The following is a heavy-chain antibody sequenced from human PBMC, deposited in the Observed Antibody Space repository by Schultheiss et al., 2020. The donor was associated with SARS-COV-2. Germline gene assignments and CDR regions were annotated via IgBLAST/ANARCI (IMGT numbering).Heavy chain of an antibody. CDR1: GYTFTSYD. Sequence: ASVKVSCKASGYTFTSYDINWVRQATGQGLEWMGWMNPNSGGTNYAQKFQGRVTMTRDTSISTAYMELSRLRSDDTAVYYCARNVVPAAIGYYYYYGMDVWGQGTTVTVSS. CDR2: MNPNSGGT. CDR3: ARNVVPAAIGYYYYYGMDV. J-gene: IGHJ6*02. V-gene: IGHV1-2*02. D-gene: IGHD2-2*01.